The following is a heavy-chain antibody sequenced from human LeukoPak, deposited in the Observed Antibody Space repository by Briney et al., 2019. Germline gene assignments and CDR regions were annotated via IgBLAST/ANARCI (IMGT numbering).Heavy chain of an antibody. CDR3: TTDLYYGSGSYVTIDY. V-gene: IGHV1-2*02. Sequence: ASVRVSCKASGYTFTGYYMHWVRQAPGQGLEWMGWINPNSGGTNYAQKFQGRVTMTRDTSISTAYMELSRLRSDDTAVYYCTTDLYYGSGSYVTIDYWGQGTLVTVSS. CDR1: GYTFTGYY. CDR2: INPNSGGT. D-gene: IGHD3-10*01. J-gene: IGHJ4*02.